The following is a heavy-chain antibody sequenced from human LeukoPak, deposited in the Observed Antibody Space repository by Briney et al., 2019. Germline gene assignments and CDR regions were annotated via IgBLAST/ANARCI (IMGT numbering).Heavy chain of an antibody. D-gene: IGHD6-13*01. CDR2: IIPIFGTA. J-gene: IGHJ3*02. CDR1: GGTFSSYA. Sequence: SVKVSCKASGGTFSSYAISWVRQAPGQALEWMGGIIPIFGTANYAQKFQGRVTITADKSTSTAYMELSSLRSEDTAVYYCAREGIAAAGAFDIWGQGTMVTVSS. CDR3: AREGIAAAGAFDI. V-gene: IGHV1-69*06.